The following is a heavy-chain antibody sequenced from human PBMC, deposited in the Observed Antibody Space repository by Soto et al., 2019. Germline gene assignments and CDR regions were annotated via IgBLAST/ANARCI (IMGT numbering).Heavy chain of an antibody. J-gene: IGHJ4*02. Sequence: SETLSLTCTVSGGSISSSSYYWGWIRQPPGKGLEWIGSIYYSGSTYYNPSLKSRVTISVDTSKNQFSLKLSSVTAADTAVYYCARSLLRYFDWLPREFDYWGQGTLVTVPQ. CDR2: IYYSGST. CDR1: GGSISSSSYY. CDR3: ARSLLRYFDWLPREFDY. D-gene: IGHD3-9*01. V-gene: IGHV4-39*01.